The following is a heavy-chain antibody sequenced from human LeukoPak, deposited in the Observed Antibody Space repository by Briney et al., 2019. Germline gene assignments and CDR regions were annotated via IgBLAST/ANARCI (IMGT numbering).Heavy chain of an antibody. Sequence: GGSLRLSCAASGFTVSSNYMSSVRQAPGKGLEWVSVIYSGGSTDYADSVKGRFTISRDTSKNTLYLQMNSLRVEDTAVYYCARSSHYDILTGYSEEDAFDIWGQGTMVTVSS. CDR1: GFTVSSNY. V-gene: IGHV3-53*01. CDR2: IYSGGST. J-gene: IGHJ3*02. CDR3: ARSSHYDILTGYSEEDAFDI. D-gene: IGHD3-9*01.